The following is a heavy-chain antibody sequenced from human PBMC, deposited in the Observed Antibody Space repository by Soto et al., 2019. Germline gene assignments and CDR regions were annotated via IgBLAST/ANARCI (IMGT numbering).Heavy chain of an antibody. CDR3: ARDRRDTAMVTGAFDI. V-gene: IGHV3-30-3*01. CDR2: ISYDGSNK. CDR1: GFTFSSYA. D-gene: IGHD5-18*01. J-gene: IGHJ3*02. Sequence: QVQLVESGGGVVQPGRSLRLSCAASGFTFSSYAMHWVRQAPGKGLEWVAVISYDGSNKYYADSVKGRFTISRDNSKNTLYLQMNSLRAEDTAVYYCARDRRDTAMVTGAFDIWGQGTMVTVSS.